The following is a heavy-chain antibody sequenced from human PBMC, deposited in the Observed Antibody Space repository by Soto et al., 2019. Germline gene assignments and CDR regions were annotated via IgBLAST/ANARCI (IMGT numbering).Heavy chain of an antibody. V-gene: IGHV1-69*01. Sequence: QVQLVQSGAEVKKPGSSVKVSCKASGGTFSSYAISWVRQAPGXXXXXMGGIIPIFGTANYAQKFQGRVTITADESTSTAYMELSSLRSEDTAVYYCSRSLIAVADGAFDIWGQGTMVTVSS. CDR3: SRSLIAVADGAFDI. CDR1: GGTFSSYA. D-gene: IGHD6-19*01. CDR2: IIPIFGTA. J-gene: IGHJ3*02.